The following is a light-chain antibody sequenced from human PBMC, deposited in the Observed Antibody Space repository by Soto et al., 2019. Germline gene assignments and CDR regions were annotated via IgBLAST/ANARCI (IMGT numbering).Light chain of an antibody. CDR3: HQYDTYSWT. CDR1: QSISTW. J-gene: IGKJ1*01. V-gene: IGKV1-5*01. CDR2: DAS. Sequence: DIQMTQSPSTLSASVGDRVTITCRASQSISTWLAWYQQTPGRAPKLLIYDASTLESGVPSRFSGSGSGTEFTLTISSLQPDDFATYYCHQYDTYSWTFGQGTKVDI.